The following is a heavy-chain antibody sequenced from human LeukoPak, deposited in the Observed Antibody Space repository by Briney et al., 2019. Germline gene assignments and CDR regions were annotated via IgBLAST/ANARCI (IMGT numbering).Heavy chain of an antibody. CDR3: ARDLGDYGDYVALGY. J-gene: IGHJ4*02. CDR1: GGSLSSYY. V-gene: IGHV4-59*01. Sequence: SETLSLTCTVSGGSLSSYYWSWIRQPPGKGLEWIGYIYYSGSTNYNPSLKSRVTISVDTSKNQFSLKLSSVTAADTAVYYCARDLGDYGDYVALGYWGQGTLVTVSS. CDR2: IYYSGST. D-gene: IGHD4-17*01.